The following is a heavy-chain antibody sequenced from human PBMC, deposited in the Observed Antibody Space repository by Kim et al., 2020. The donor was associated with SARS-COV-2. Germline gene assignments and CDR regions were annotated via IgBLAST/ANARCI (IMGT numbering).Heavy chain of an antibody. CDR2: IKSKTDGGTT. V-gene: IGHV3-15*01. CDR3: RQEQTGYYYYMDV. J-gene: IGHJ6*03. Sequence: GGSLRLSCAASGFTFSNAWMSWVRQAPGKGLEWVGRIKSKTDGGTTDYAAPVKGRFTISRDDSKNTLYLQMNSLKTEDTAVYYCRQEQTGYYYYMDVWGKGTTVTVSS. CDR1: GFTFSNAW. D-gene: IGHD1-1*01.